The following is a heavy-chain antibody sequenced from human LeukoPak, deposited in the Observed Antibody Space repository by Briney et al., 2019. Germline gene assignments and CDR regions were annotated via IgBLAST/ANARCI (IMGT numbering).Heavy chain of an antibody. Sequence: GGSLRLSCAASGFTFSSYWMHWVRQAPGKGLVWVSRINTDGSTTSYADSVKGRFTISRDNSKNTLYLQMNSLRAEDTAVYYCAREGDDRAAFDYWGQGTLVTVSS. CDR3: AREGDDRAAFDY. V-gene: IGHV3-74*01. CDR2: INTDGSTT. CDR1: GFTFSSYW. D-gene: IGHD3-16*01. J-gene: IGHJ4*02.